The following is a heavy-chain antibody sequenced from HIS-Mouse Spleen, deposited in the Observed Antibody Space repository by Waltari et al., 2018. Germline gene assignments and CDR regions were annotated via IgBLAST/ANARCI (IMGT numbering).Heavy chain of an antibody. Sequence: QVQLVESGGGVVQPGRSLRLSCAASGFTFSSYGMHCLRQAPGKGMGWVEVIWYDGSNKYYADSVKGRFTISRDNSKNTLYLQMNSLRAEDTAVYYCAKGGGYCSGGSCYYFDYWGQGTLVTVSS. D-gene: IGHD2-15*01. CDR2: IWYDGSNK. V-gene: IGHV3-33*06. J-gene: IGHJ4*02. CDR1: GFTFSSYG. CDR3: AKGGGYCSGGSCYYFDY.